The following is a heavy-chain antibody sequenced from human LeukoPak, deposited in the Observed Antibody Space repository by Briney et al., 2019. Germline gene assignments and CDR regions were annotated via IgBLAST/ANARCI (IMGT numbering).Heavy chain of an antibody. CDR2: FMPPPGIA. CDR3: AREACREMGVMWPSLGGQGCRYDQ. V-gene: IGHV1-69*04. Sequence: SGATLNTYAINRLRQAIGQGDEWAGRFMPPPGIAHYPQKFRGRVTITADEPASTGYMELSSHRSQDTAVYYCAREACREMGVMWPSLGGQGCRYDQWGQGTLVTVSS. J-gene: IGHJ4*02. D-gene: IGHD3-16*01. CDR1: GATLNTYA.